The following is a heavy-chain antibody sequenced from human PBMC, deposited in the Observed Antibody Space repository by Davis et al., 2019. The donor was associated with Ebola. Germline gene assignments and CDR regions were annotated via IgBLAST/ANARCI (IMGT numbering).Heavy chain of an antibody. CDR2: IYPGDSDT. Sequence: GESLKISCKGFGYSFTNYWIGWVRQVPGKGLEWLGIIYPGDSDTRYSPSFRGQVTISADKSIKTAFLQWSSLKASDTALYYCASLRRTVTGMDDAFDIWGQGTMVTVSS. CDR1: GYSFTNYW. D-gene: IGHD4-11*01. CDR3: ASLRRTVTGMDDAFDI. J-gene: IGHJ3*02. V-gene: IGHV5-51*01.